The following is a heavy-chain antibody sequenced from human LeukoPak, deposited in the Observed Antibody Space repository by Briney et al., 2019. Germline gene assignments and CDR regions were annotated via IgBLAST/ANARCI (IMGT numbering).Heavy chain of an antibody. CDR2: ISAYNVNT. J-gene: IGHJ4*02. CDR3: ARDFGIAVAGMGY. CDR1: GYTFTSYC. V-gene: IGHV1-18*01. Sequence: ASVKVSCKASGYTFTSYCISWVRQAPGQGLEWMGWISAYNVNTNYAQKLQARATMTTDTSTSTDYMELRSLRSDDTDVYYCARDFGIAVAGMGYWGQGTLVTVSS. D-gene: IGHD6-19*01.